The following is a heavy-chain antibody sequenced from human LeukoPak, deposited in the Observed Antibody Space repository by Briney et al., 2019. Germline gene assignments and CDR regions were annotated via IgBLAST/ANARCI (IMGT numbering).Heavy chain of an antibody. D-gene: IGHD3-22*01. CDR1: GYTFTSYG. V-gene: IGHV1-18*01. J-gene: IGHJ6*02. CDR2: ISAYNGNT. Sequence: ASVKVSCKASGYTFTSYGVSWVRQAPGQGLEWMGWISAYNGNTNYAQKLQGRDTMTTDTSTSTAYMELRSLRSDDTAVYYCARVIYDSSGYSHYYYYYGMDVWGQGTTVTVSS. CDR3: ARVIYDSSGYSHYYYYYGMDV.